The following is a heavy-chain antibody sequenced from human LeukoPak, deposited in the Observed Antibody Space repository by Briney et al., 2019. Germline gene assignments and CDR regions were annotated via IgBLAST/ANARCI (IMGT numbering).Heavy chain of an antibody. CDR1: GFTFNSYS. Sequence: GGSLRLSCAGSGFTFNSYSINWVRQAPGKGLEWVSSISSSSDYIYYADSVKGRFTISRDNAKSSLHLQMNSLRAEDTAVYFCARVPTSAYYYDSNGYYYGSFDSWGQGTLVTVSS. D-gene: IGHD3-22*01. V-gene: IGHV3-21*01. CDR3: ARVPTSAYYYDSNGYYYGSFDS. CDR2: ISSSSDYI. J-gene: IGHJ4*02.